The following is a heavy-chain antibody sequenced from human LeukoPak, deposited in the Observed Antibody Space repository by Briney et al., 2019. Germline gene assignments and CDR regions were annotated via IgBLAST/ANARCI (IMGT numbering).Heavy chain of an antibody. Sequence: GGSLRLSCTVSGFTVSSNSMSWVRQAPGKGLEWVSFIYSDNTHYSDSVKGRFTISRDNSKNTLYLQMNSLRAEDTAVYYCARGVGSSWYRVDYWGQGTLVTVPS. CDR2: IYSDNT. J-gene: IGHJ4*02. V-gene: IGHV3-53*01. CDR1: GFTVSSNS. CDR3: ARGVGSSWYRVDY. D-gene: IGHD6-13*01.